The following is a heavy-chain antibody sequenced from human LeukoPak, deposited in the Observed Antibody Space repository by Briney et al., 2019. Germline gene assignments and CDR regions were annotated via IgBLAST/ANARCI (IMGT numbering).Heavy chain of an antibody. D-gene: IGHD3-3*01. J-gene: IGHJ6*03. CDR1: GFTFSGYS. CDR2: ISGTSGTI. Sequence: GGSLRLTCAASGFTFSGYSMNWVRQAPGKGLEWVSYISGTSGTIYNADSVTGRFTISRDNAKNSLYLQMNSLRAEDTALYFCARGQGDFWSGSYYYYYMDVWGKGTTVTVSS. V-gene: IGHV3-48*04. CDR3: ARGQGDFWSGSYYYYYMDV.